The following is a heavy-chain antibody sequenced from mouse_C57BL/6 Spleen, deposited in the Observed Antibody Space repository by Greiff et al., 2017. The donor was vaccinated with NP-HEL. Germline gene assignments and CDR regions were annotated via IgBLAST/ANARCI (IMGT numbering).Heavy chain of an antibody. CDR3: ARTYPSRAMDY. V-gene: IGHV1-19*01. J-gene: IGHJ4*01. D-gene: IGHD5-1*01. Sequence: VQLQQSGPVLVKPGASVKMSCKASGYTFTDYYMNWVKQSHGKSLEWIGVINPYNGGTSYNQKFKGKATLTVDKSSSTAYMELNSLTSEDSAVYYCARTYPSRAMDYWGQGTSVTVSS. CDR1: GYTFTDYY. CDR2: INPYNGGT.